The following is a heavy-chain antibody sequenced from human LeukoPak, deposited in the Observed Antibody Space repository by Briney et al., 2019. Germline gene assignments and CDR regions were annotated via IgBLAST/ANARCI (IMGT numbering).Heavy chain of an antibody. V-gene: IGHV3-48*01. CDR1: GFTFSSYS. CDR2: ISSSSSTI. J-gene: IGHJ6*02. D-gene: IGHD3-10*01. Sequence: GGSLRLSCAASGFTFSSYSMNWVRQAPGKGLEWVSYISSSSSTIYYADSVKGRFTISRDNAKNSLYLQMNSLRAEDTAVYYCATGRLWFADQWDVWGQGTTVTVSS. CDR3: ATGRLWFADQWDV.